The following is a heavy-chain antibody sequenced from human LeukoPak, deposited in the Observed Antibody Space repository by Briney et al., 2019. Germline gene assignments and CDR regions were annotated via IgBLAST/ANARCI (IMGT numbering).Heavy chain of an antibody. Sequence: ASVKVSCKASGYTCTGYYMHWVRQAPGQGLEWMGWINPNSGGTNYAQKFQGRVTMTRDTSISTAYMELSRLRSDDTAVYYCARDPIMITFGGVIVIDYYYMDVWGKGTTVTISS. CDR2: INPNSGGT. V-gene: IGHV1-2*02. CDR1: GYTCTGYY. CDR3: ARDPIMITFGGVIVIDYYYMDV. D-gene: IGHD3-16*02. J-gene: IGHJ6*03.